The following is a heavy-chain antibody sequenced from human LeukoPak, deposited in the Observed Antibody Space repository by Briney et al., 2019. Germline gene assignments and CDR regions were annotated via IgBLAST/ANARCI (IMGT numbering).Heavy chain of an antibody. CDR3: AREEMATISDY. Sequence: GGSLGLSCAASGFTFSSYSVNWVRQAPGKGLEWVSSIRSSSSYIYYADSVKGRFTISRDNAKNSLYLQMNSLRAEDTAVYYCAREEMATISDYWGQGTLVTVSS. D-gene: IGHD5-24*01. CDR2: IRSSSSYI. CDR1: GFTFSSYS. V-gene: IGHV3-21*01. J-gene: IGHJ4*02.